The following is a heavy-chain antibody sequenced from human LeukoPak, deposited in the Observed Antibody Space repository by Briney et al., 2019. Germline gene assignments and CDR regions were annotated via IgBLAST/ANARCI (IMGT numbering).Heavy chain of an antibody. J-gene: IGHJ4*02. D-gene: IGHD3-16*01. CDR1: GFTFSSYA. CDR3: AKVLGFGGVRSYFDY. CDR2: ISGSGGST. Sequence: PGGSLRLFCAASGFTFSSYAMSWVRQAPGKGLEWVSAISGSGGSTYYADSVKGRFTISRDNSKNTLYLQMNSLRAEDTAVYYCAKVLGFGGVRSYFDYWGQGTLVTVSS. V-gene: IGHV3-23*01.